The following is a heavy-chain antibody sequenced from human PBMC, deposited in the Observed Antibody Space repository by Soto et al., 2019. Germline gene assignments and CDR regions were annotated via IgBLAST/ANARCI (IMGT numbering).Heavy chain of an antibody. D-gene: IGHD3-3*01. CDR2: IYQSGAT. Sequence: QVQLQQWGAGLLKPSETLSLTCAVYGGSLSGHYWTWIRQPPGKGLECIGEIYQSGATYYKPSLKSRLTISVDTSRSQFSLQLTSVTAADTAVYFCARVGVSPPPIVYHKYAMDVWGQGTTVTVSS. CDR1: GGSLSGHY. CDR3: ARVGVSPPPIVYHKYAMDV. V-gene: IGHV4-34*01. J-gene: IGHJ6*02.